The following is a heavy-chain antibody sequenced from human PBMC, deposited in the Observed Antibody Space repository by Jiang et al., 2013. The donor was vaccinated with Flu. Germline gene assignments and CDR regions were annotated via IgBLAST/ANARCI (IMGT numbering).Heavy chain of an antibody. J-gene: IGHJ5*02. V-gene: IGHV4-39*01. Sequence: SRVTISVDTSKNQFSLKLSSVTAADTAVYYCARLVVTAPNWFDPWGQGTLVTVSS. D-gene: IGHD2-21*02. CDR3: ARLVVTAPNWFDP.